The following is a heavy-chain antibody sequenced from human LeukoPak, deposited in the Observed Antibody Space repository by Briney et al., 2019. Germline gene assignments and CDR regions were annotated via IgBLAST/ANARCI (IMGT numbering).Heavy chain of an antibody. Sequence: PGGSLRLSCAASGFTFSSNYMSWVRQAPGKGLEGIGSIHYSGSTYYKPSLKSRVTISVDTSKIQFSLKLSSVTAADTAVYYCARHGSSVYDFWSGYNRAGWRGDYMDVWGKGTTVTVSS. CDR1: GFTFSSNY. V-gene: IGHV4-39*01. D-gene: IGHD3-3*01. CDR2: IHYSGST. J-gene: IGHJ6*03. CDR3: ARHGSSVYDFWSGYNRAGWRGDYMDV.